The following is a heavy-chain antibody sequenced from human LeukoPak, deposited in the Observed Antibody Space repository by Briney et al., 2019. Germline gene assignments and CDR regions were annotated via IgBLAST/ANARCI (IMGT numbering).Heavy chain of an antibody. CDR2: ISAYNGNT. CDR3: ARDRSVVVVAANGGPFDY. D-gene: IGHD2-15*01. J-gene: IGHJ4*02. CDR1: GYTFTSYG. V-gene: IGHV1-18*04. Sequence: GASVKVSCKASGYTFTSYGISWVRQAPGQGVEGMGWISAYNGNTNYAQKLQGRVTMTTDTSTSTAYMELRSLRSDDTAVYYCARDRSVVVVAANGGPFDYWGQGTLVTVSS.